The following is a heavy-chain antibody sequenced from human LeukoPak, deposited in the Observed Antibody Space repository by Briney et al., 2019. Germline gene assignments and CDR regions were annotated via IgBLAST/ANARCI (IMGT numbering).Heavy chain of an antibody. V-gene: IGHV4-59*08. Sequence: SETLSLTCTVSGGSISSYYWSWIRQPPGKGLEWIGYIYYSGSTNYNPSLKSRVTISVDTSKNQFSLKLSSVTAADTAVYYCARHEEYCSSTSCYFGAFDIWGQGTMVTVSS. CDR2: IYYSGST. CDR3: ARHEEYCSSTSCYFGAFDI. J-gene: IGHJ3*02. CDR1: GGSISSYY. D-gene: IGHD2-2*01.